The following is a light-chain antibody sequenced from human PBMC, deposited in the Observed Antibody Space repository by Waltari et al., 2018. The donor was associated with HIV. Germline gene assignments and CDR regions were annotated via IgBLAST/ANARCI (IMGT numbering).Light chain of an antibody. CDR1: SSDVGHYNL. J-gene: IGLJ1*01. V-gene: IGLV2-23*02. Sequence: HSALTQPASVSGSPGQSITISCTGTSSDVGHYNLVSWYQQHPGKAPKLIIYEVTKRPSGISNRFSGSKSGNTASLTISGLQAEDEADYYCCSYAGSPYVLGSGTKVTVL. CDR3: CSYAGSPYV. CDR2: EVT.